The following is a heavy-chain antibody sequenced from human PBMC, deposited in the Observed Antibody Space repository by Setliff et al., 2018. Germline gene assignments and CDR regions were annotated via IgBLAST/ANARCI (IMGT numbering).Heavy chain of an antibody. CDR1: GYSIITGYY. Sequence: SETLSLTCSVSGYSIITGYYWAWIRQPPGKGLEWIGRIHYSGTTYYNASLKSRVTISVDTSKNQFSLKLSSVTAADTAVYYCARDRPRTSDYNFWSGLTHAFDIWGQGTMVTVSS. J-gene: IGHJ3*02. CDR3: ARDRPRTSDYNFWSGLTHAFDI. V-gene: IGHV4-38-2*02. CDR2: IHYSGTT. D-gene: IGHD3-3*01.